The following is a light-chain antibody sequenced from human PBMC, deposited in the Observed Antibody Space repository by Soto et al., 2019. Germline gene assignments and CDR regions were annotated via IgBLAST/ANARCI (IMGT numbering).Light chain of an antibody. V-gene: IGLV3-21*02. CDR1: KIGRKN. CDR2: DDS. Sequence: SYELTQTPSVSVSPGQTATIICGGNKIGRKNVHWYQQKPGQAPVLVVYDDSDRPSGMSERFSGSNSGNTATLTISRVEAGDEADYFCQIWDTTGDPHVVFGGGTKLTVL. CDR3: QIWDTTGDPHVV. J-gene: IGLJ3*02.